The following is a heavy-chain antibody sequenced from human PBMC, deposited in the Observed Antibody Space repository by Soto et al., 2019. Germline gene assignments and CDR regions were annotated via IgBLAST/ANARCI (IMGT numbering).Heavy chain of an antibody. CDR2: INSDGSST. CDR1: GFTFSSYW. Sequence: EVQLVESGGGLVQPGGSLRLSCAASGFTFSSYWMHWVRQAPGKGLVWVSRINSDGSSTSYADSVKGRFTISRDNAKNTLYLQMNSPRAEDTAVYYCARVRGKGGRTDAFDIWGQGTMVTVSS. CDR3: ARVRGKGGRTDAFDI. V-gene: IGHV3-74*01. D-gene: IGHD3-16*01. J-gene: IGHJ3*02.